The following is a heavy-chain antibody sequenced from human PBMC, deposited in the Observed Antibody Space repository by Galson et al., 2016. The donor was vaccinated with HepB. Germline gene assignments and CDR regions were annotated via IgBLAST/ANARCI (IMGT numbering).Heavy chain of an antibody. CDR2: VSSDGGTT. V-gene: IGHV3-30*18. D-gene: IGHD5-12*01. CDR1: GSTFRNHG. CDR3: AKEASGGPSRYSFDY. Sequence: SLRLSCAASGSTFRNHGMHWVRQAPGKGLDWVAVVSSDGGTTYYADSVKGRFTISRDNSKNTLDLHMTYLTPADTAVYYCAKEASGGPSRYSFDYWGQGSLVTVST. J-gene: IGHJ4*02.